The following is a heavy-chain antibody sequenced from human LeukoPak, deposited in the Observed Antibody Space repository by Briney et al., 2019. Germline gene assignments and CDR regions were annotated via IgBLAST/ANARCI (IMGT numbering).Heavy chain of an antibody. J-gene: IGHJ4*02. CDR1: GGSFSSYY. Sequence: PSETLSLTCTVSGGSFSSYYWSWIRQPPGKGLEWVGYMFPSGSPSHNPSLKSRVTMSADTSKNQLSLKVNSVTAADTAVYYCARAVYGSGSHFFDYWGQGIPVTVSS. D-gene: IGHD3-10*01. CDR3: ARAVYGSGSHFFDY. V-gene: IGHV4-4*08. CDR2: MFPSGSP.